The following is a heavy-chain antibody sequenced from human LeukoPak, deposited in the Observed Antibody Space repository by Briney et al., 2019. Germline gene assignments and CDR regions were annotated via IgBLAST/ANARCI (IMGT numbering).Heavy chain of an antibody. V-gene: IGHV3-53*01. CDR1: GFTVSSNN. CDR2: IYSGGST. CDR3: ARLAVYVWGSHNFDY. D-gene: IGHD3-16*01. Sequence: PGGSLRLSCAASGFTVSSNNMSWVRQAPGKGLEWVSVIYSGGSTYYADSVKGRFTISRDNSKNTLYLQMNSLRAEDTAVYYCARLAVYVWGSHNFDYWGQGTLVTVSS. J-gene: IGHJ4*02.